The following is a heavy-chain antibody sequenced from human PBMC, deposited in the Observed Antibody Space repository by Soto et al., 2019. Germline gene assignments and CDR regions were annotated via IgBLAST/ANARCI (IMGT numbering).Heavy chain of an antibody. V-gene: IGHV4-59*08. Sequence: QVQLQESGPGLVKPSETLSLTCTVSGGSISSYYWSWIRQPPGKGLEWIGYIYYNGSTNYNPSLKSRGTISVATSKNQFSLQLSSVTAADTAVYYSASRYGSCFASWGQGTLVTVSS. CDR2: IYYNGST. J-gene: IGHJ4*02. CDR3: ASRYGSCFAS. D-gene: IGHD6-6*01. CDR1: GGSISSYY.